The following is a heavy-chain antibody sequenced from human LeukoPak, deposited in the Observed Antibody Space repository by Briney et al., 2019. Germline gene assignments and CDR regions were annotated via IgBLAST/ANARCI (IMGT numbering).Heavy chain of an antibody. D-gene: IGHD3-3*01. Sequence: SETLSLTCTVSGGSISSGGYYWSWIRQHPGKGLEWIGYIYYSGSTYYNPSLKSRVTISVDTSKNQFSLKLSSVTAADTAVYYCAGDHKRRDFWSGYYYYMDVWGKGTTVTVSS. CDR1: GGSISSGGYY. J-gene: IGHJ6*03. CDR2: IYYSGST. V-gene: IGHV4-31*03. CDR3: AGDHKRRDFWSGYYYYMDV.